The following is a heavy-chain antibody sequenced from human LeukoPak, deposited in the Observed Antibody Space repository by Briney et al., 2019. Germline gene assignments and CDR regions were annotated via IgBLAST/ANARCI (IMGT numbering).Heavy chain of an antibody. D-gene: IGHD3-22*01. CDR3: VRDMRGDFYDTSGLNWFDP. CDR1: GGSISRYY. J-gene: IGHJ5*02. CDR2: ISLITTT. V-gene: IGHV4-59*01. Sequence: SDTLSLTCTVSGGSISRYYWSWIRQPPGKGLDWIGYISLITTTNYNPSLMSRFTITVDTSKNQFSLKLSSVTAADTAVYYCVRDMRGDFYDTSGLNWFDPWGQGTLVSVSS.